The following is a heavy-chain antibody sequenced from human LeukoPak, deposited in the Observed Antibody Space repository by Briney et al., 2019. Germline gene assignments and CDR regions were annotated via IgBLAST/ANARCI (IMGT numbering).Heavy chain of an antibody. D-gene: IGHD1-7*01. V-gene: IGHV3-23*01. CDR2: ISGSGGST. Sequence: GGTLRLSCAASGFTFSSYAMSWVRQAPGKGLEWVSAISGSGGSTYYADSVKGRFTISRDNSKNTLYLQMNSLRAEDTPVYYCAKGSNWNYFMHYYYYMDVWGKGTTVTVSS. CDR3: AKGSNWNYFMHYYYYMDV. CDR1: GFTFSSYA. J-gene: IGHJ6*03.